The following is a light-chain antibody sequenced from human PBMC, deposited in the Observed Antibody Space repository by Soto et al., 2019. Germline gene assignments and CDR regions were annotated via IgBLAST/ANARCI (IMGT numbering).Light chain of an antibody. Sequence: QSALTQPPSASESPGQSVALSCTGTSSDVGGSNFVSWYQQYPGKAPKLLIFEVHKRPSGVPDRFSGSKSGNTASLTVSGLQAEDEAYYYCASNAGGNNFLLGGGTKLTVL. J-gene: IGLJ3*02. CDR2: EVH. V-gene: IGLV2-8*01. CDR3: ASNAGGNNFL. CDR1: SSDVGGSNF.